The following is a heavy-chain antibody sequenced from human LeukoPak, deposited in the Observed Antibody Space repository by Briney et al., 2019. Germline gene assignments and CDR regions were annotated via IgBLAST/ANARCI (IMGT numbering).Heavy chain of an antibody. CDR1: GASISAFH. CDR2: IYSSGST. CDR3: ARKDGDY. V-gene: IGHV4-4*07. J-gene: IGHJ4*02. Sequence: PSETLSLTCTVSGASISAFHWTWFRQPAGKGLEWIGLIYSSGSTLFNPSLKSRVAMSVDLTKNQLSLKLTAVTAADTAMYYCARKDGDYWGRGTLVTVSS.